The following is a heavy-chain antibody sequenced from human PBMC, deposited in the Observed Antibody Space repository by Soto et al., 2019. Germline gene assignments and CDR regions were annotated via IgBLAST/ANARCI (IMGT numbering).Heavy chain of an antibody. CDR3: ASGGLYGSGSHLIDY. V-gene: IGHV1-46*01. Sequence: APVKFSCKAAGYAFTSYYMHWLRQAPGQGLEWMGIINPSGGSTSYAQKSQGRVTMARDTSTSTVYMELSSLRSEDTAVYYCASGGLYGSGSHLIDYWGQGTLVTVSS. J-gene: IGHJ4*02. CDR1: GYAFTSYY. CDR2: INPSGGST. D-gene: IGHD3-10*01.